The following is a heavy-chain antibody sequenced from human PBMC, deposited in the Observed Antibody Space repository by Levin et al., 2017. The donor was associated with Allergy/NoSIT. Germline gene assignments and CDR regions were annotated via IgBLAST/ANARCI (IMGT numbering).Heavy chain of an antibody. V-gene: IGHV4-61*02. CDR2: IYSSGSA. Sequence: SQTLSLTRKVSGGSISSGSYYWSWIRQPAAKGLEWIGRIYSSGSANYNPSLKSRVTISVDTSKNQFSLKLSSVTAADTAVYYCARAEVGSEHWGQGTLVTVSS. CDR3: ARAEVGSEH. CDR1: GGSISSGSYY. J-gene: IGHJ4*02. D-gene: IGHD3-10*01.